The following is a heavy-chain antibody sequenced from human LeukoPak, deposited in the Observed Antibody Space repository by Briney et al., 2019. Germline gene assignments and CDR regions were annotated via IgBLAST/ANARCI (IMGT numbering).Heavy chain of an antibody. CDR3: ATWGIAVAGTFDY. CDR1: GGSISSSY. D-gene: IGHD6-19*01. Sequence: SETLSLTCTVFGGSISSSYWSWIRQPPGKGLEWIGYIYYSGSTNNNPSFKSRVAISVDTSKNQFSLKLSSVTAADTAVYYCATWGIAVAGTFDYWGQGTLVTVST. J-gene: IGHJ4*02. CDR2: IYYSGST. V-gene: IGHV4-59*08.